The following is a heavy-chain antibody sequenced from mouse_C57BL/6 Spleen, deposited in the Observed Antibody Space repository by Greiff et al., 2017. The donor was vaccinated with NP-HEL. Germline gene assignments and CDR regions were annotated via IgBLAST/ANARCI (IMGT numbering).Heavy chain of an antibody. J-gene: IGHJ4*01. Sequence: VQLQQSGAELVRPGTSVKVSCKASGYAFTNYLIEWVKQRPGQGLEWIGVINPGSGGTNYNEKFKGKATLTADISSSTAYMQLSSLTSEDSAVYFCARYHCYAMDYWGQGTSVTVSS. CDR1: GYAFTNYL. CDR3: ARYHCYAMDY. V-gene: IGHV1-54*01. CDR2: INPGSGGT.